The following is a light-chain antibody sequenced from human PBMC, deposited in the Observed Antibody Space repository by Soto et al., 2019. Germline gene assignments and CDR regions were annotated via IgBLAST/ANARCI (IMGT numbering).Light chain of an antibody. Sequence: DIQRTQSPSTMSASVGYTVTITCRASQSVYSWLAWYQQKPGRAPKILIYKASTLESGVPSRFSGSGSGTEFTLTISSMKPDDFATYYCQQYDTYSTFGQGTKVDIK. CDR2: KAS. J-gene: IGKJ1*01. CDR3: QQYDTYST. CDR1: QSVYSW. V-gene: IGKV1-5*03.